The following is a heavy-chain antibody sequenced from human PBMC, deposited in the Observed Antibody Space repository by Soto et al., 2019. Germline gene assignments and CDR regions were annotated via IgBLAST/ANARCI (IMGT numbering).Heavy chain of an antibody. D-gene: IGHD2-15*01. CDR1: GGSFSGYY. CDR3: AREGPYCSGGSCPRRIDY. J-gene: IGHJ4*02. CDR2: INHSGST. V-gene: IGHV4-34*01. Sequence: QVQLQQWGAGLLKPSETLSLTCAVYGGSFSGYYWSWIRQPPGKGLEWIGEINHSGSTNYNPSLKSRVTISVDTSKNQFSLKLSSVTAADTAVYYCAREGPYCSGGSCPRRIDYWGPGTLVTVSS.